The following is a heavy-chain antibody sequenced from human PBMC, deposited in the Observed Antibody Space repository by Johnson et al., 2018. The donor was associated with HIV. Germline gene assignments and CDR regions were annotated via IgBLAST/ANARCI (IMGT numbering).Heavy chain of an antibody. CDR1: GFTISSNY. CDR3: ARENYVLGAFDI. Sequence: GGSLRLSCAASGFTISSNYMSWVRQAPGKGLEWVSVIYSGGNTYYADSVKGRFTISRDNSKNTLYLQMNSLRAEDTAVYYCARENYVLGAFDIWGQGTMVTVSS. V-gene: IGHV3-53*01. CDR2: IYSGGNT. D-gene: IGHD1-7*01. J-gene: IGHJ3*02.